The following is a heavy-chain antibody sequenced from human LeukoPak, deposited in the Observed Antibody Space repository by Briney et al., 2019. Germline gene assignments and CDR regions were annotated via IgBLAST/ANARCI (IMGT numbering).Heavy chain of an antibody. V-gene: IGHV1-69*04. CDR2: IIPIFGIA. CDR1: GGTFSSYA. CDR3: ARDSASSSGWFDY. Sequence: SVKVSCKASGGTFSSYAISWVRQAPGQVLEWMGRIIPIFGIANYAQKFQGRVTITADKSTSTAYMELSSLRSEDTAVYYCARDSASSSGWFDYWGQGTLVTVSS. J-gene: IGHJ4*02. D-gene: IGHD6-19*01.